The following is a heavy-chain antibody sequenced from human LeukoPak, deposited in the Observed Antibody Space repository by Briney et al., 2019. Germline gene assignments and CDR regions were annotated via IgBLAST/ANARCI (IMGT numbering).Heavy chain of an antibody. V-gene: IGHV1-2*04. CDR3: ARVGIAAAGTPCDY. J-gene: IGHJ4*02. Sequence: ASVKVSCKASGYTFTGYYMHWVRQAPGQGLEWMGWINPNSGGTNYAQKFQGWVTMTRDTSISTAYMELSRLRSDDTAVYYCARVGIAAAGTPCDYWGQGTLVTVSS. CDR1: GYTFTGYY. D-gene: IGHD6-13*01. CDR2: INPNSGGT.